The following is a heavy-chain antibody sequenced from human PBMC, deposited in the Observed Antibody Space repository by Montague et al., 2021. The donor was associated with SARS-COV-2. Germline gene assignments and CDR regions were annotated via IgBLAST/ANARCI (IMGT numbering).Heavy chain of an antibody. CDR3: ARAGTYYDILTGYAESGYFDY. CDR1: GFTFSSYE. CDR2: MSSSGSTI. Sequence: SLSLSLSASGFTFSSYEMNWVRQAPGKGLEWVSNMSSSGSTIYYADSVKGRFTISRDNAKNSLYLQMNSLRAEDTAVYYCARAGTYYDILTGYAESGYFDYWGQGTLVTVSS. V-gene: IGHV3-48*03. J-gene: IGHJ4*02. D-gene: IGHD3-9*01.